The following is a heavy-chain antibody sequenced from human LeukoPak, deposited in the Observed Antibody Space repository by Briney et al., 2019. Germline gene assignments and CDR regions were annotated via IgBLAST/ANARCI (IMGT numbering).Heavy chain of an antibody. J-gene: IGHJ5*02. CDR1: GGTFNIYA. Sequence: SVKVSCKASGGTFNIYAIHWVRQATGQGLEWMGGIIPLFGSPNYAQKFQGRVTISADESTNTAYMELNSLRSEDTAVYYCVRGMEEYSKSSGWFDPWGQGTLVIVSS. D-gene: IGHD6-6*01. V-gene: IGHV1-69*13. CDR2: IIPLFGSP. CDR3: VRGMEEYSKSSGWFDP.